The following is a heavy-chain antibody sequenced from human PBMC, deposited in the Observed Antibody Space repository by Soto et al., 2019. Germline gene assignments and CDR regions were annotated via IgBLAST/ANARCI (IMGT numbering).Heavy chain of an antibody. Sequence: QVQLVQSGAEVKKPGSSVKVSCKASGGTFSSYAISWVRQAPGQGLEWMGGIIPIFGTANYAQKFQGRVTITEDESTSTAYMELSSLRSEDTAVYYCARERVSNYGSGRDYYYGMDVWGQGTTVTVSS. J-gene: IGHJ6*02. CDR3: ARERVSNYGSGRDYYYGMDV. CDR2: IIPIFGTA. CDR1: GGTFSSYA. D-gene: IGHD3-10*01. V-gene: IGHV1-69*01.